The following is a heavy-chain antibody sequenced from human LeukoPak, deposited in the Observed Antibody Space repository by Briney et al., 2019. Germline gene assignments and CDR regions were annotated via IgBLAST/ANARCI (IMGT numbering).Heavy chain of an antibody. Sequence: QSGGSLRLSCAASGFTFSSYGMSWVRQAPGKGLEWVSAISGSGGSTYYADSVKGRFTISRDNSKNTLYLQMNSLRPEDTAVYYCARGAYSSSWLNFDYWGQGTLVPVSS. J-gene: IGHJ4*02. CDR2: ISGSGGST. CDR3: ARGAYSSSWLNFDY. D-gene: IGHD6-13*01. CDR1: GFTFSSYG. V-gene: IGHV3-23*01.